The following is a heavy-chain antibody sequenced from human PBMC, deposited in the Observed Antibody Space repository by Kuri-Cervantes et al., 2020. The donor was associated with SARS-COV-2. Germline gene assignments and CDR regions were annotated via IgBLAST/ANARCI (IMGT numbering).Heavy chain of an antibody. CDR2: IYYSGST. CDR1: GGSISSYY. Sequence: ESLKISCTVSGGSISSYYWSWIRQPPGKGLEWIGYIYYSGSTNYNPSLKSRATISVDTSKNQFSLKLSSVTAADTAVYYCARVRIFGVPGFAFDIWGQGTMVTVSS. CDR3: ARVRIFGVPGFAFDI. V-gene: IGHV4-59*01. D-gene: IGHD3-3*01. J-gene: IGHJ3*02.